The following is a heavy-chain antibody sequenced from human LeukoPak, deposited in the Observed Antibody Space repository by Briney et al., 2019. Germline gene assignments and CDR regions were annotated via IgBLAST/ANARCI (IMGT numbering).Heavy chain of an antibody. J-gene: IGHJ4*02. CDR1: GFTFSNFA. Sequence: GGSLRLSCAASGFTFSNFAMNWVRQAPGTGLEWVSSITSRTSSTYYIDSVKGRFTISRDNSKNTLYLQMNSLRAEDTAVYYCAKDGMATITAYFDYWGQGTLVTVSS. CDR3: AKDGMATITAYFDY. CDR2: ITSRTSST. V-gene: IGHV3-23*01. D-gene: IGHD5-24*01.